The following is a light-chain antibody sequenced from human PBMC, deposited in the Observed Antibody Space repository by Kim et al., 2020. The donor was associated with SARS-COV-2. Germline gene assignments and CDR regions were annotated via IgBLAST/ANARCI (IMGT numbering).Light chain of an antibody. Sequence: SPGERATLSCRASQSVSSSYLAWYQQKPGQAPRLLIYGASRRATGIPDRFSGSGSGTDFTLTISRLEPEDFAVYYCQQYGSSPWTFGQGTKVEIK. V-gene: IGKV3-20*01. J-gene: IGKJ1*01. CDR1: QSVSSSY. CDR2: GAS. CDR3: QQYGSSPWT.